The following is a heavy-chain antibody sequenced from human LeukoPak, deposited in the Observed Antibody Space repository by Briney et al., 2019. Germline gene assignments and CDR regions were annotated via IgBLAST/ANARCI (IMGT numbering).Heavy chain of an antibody. CDR3: AREDIVVVPAAADY. D-gene: IGHD2-2*01. CDR2: ISYDGSNK. CDR1: GFTFSSYA. V-gene: IGHV3-30*04. Sequence: GGSLRLSCAASGFTFSSYAMHWVRQAPGKGLEWVAVISYDGSNKYYADSVKGRFTISRDNSKNTLYLQMNGLRAEDTAVYYCAREDIVVVPAAADYWGQGTLVTVSS. J-gene: IGHJ4*02.